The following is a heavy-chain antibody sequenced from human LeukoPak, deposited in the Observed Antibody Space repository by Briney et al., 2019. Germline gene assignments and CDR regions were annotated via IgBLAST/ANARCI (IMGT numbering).Heavy chain of an antibody. CDR1: RFTFNTYA. D-gene: IGHD3-22*01. CDR2: ISGSGGST. CDR3: ARDYVAYDSSGYPPFVDY. Sequence: GGSLRLSCAASRFTFNTYAMSWVRQAPGKGLEWVSAISGSGGSTYYADSVKGRFTISRDNSKNTLYLQMNSLRAEDTAVYYCARDYVAYDSSGYPPFVDYWGQGTLVTVSS. V-gene: IGHV3-23*01. J-gene: IGHJ4*02.